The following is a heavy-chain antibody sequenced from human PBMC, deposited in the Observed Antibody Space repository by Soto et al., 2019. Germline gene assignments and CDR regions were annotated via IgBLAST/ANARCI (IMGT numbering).Heavy chain of an antibody. V-gene: IGHV1-58*01. CDR1: GFTFTNSA. D-gene: IGHD3-3*01. Sequence: QMQLVQSGPEVKKPGTSVKVSCKASGFTFTNSAVQWVRQARGQRLEWIGWIVVGSGNTNYAQKFQERVTITRDMPTSTAYMELSSLRSEDTAVYYCAAESPVLQFLVGAYYYYYGMDVWGQGTTVTVSS. CDR3: AAESPVLQFLVGAYYYYYGMDV. CDR2: IVVGSGNT. J-gene: IGHJ6*02.